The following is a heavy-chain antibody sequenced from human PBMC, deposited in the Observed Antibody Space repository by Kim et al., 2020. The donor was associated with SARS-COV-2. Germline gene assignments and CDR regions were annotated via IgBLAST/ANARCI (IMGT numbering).Heavy chain of an antibody. CDR2: IYYSGST. J-gene: IGHJ6*03. Sequence: SETLSLTCTVSGGSISSYYWSWIRQPPGKGLEWIGYIYYSGSTNYNPSLKSRVTISVDTSKNQFSLKLSSVTAADTAVYYCAREYGSGSYSATYYYYMDVWGKGTTVTVSS. CDR1: GGSISSYY. D-gene: IGHD3-10*01. V-gene: IGHV4-59*01. CDR3: AREYGSGSYSATYYYYMDV.